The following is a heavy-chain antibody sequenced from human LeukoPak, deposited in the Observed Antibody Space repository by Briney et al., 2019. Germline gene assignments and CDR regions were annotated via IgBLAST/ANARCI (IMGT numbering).Heavy chain of an antibody. D-gene: IGHD2-15*01. CDR3: ARGGVAAATVVFDY. V-gene: IGHV3-66*01. CDR2: IYSGGST. J-gene: IGHJ4*02. Sequence: PGGSLRLSCAASGFTVSSNYMSWVRQAPGKGLEWVSVIYSGGSTYYADSVKGRFTISRDNSKNTLYLQMNSLRAEDTAVYYCARGGVAAATVVFDYWGQGTLVTVSS. CDR1: GFTVSSNY.